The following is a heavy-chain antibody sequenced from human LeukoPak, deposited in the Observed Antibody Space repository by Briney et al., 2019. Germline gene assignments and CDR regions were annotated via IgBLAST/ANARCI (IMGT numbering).Heavy chain of an antibody. J-gene: IGHJ3*02. CDR1: GASISAYY. D-gene: IGHD3-22*01. V-gene: IGHV4-38-2*01. Sequence: SETLSLTCSVSGASISAYYLSWIRQPPGKGLEWIGSIYHSGSTYYNPSLKSRVTISVDTSKNQFSLKLSSVTAADTAVYYCARRQGYYYDSSGYHDAFDIWGQGTMVTVSS. CDR2: IYHSGST. CDR3: ARRQGYYYDSSGYHDAFDI.